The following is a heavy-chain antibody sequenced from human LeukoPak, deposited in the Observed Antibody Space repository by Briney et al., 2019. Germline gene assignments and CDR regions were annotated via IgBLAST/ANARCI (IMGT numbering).Heavy chain of an antibody. Sequence: LSLTCAVYGGSFSGYYWSWIRQAPGKGLEWVSYISSSGSTIYYADSVKGRFTISRDNSKNTLYLQMNSLRAEDTAVYYCAKDPTRYSYGPYYFDYWGQGTLVTVSS. CDR1: GGSFSGYY. CDR2: ISSSGSTI. D-gene: IGHD5-18*01. J-gene: IGHJ4*02. CDR3: AKDPTRYSYGPYYFDY. V-gene: IGHV3-11*04.